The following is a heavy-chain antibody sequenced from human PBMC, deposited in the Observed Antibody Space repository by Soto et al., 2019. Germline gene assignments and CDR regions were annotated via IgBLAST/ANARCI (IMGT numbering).Heavy chain of an antibody. V-gene: IGHV3-30*18. CDR2: ISYDGSNK. Sequence: PGGSLRLSCAASGFTFSSCGMHWVRQAPGKGLEWVAVISYDGSNKYYADSVKGRFTISRDNSKNTLYLQMNSLRAEDTAVYYCAKVGTIFAAADYGMDVWGQGTTVTVSS. J-gene: IGHJ6*02. CDR1: GFTFSSCG. CDR3: AKVGTIFAAADYGMDV. D-gene: IGHD3-3*01.